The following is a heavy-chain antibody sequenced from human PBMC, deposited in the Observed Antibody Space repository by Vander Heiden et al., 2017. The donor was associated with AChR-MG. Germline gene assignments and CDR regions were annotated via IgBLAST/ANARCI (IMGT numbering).Heavy chain of an antibody. J-gene: IGHJ4*02. Sequence: EAQLVVSGRGLVYPGGSLRFHCPASGFAFSSYAMHWVRRAPGEGLEYVSAISSNGGSTYYADSVKGRFTISRDNSKNTLYLQMSSLRAEDTAVYYCVKDRIPPHYWGQGTLVTVSS. V-gene: IGHV3-64D*06. CDR3: VKDRIPPHY. D-gene: IGHD2-2*01. CDR2: ISSNGGST. CDR1: GFAFSSYA.